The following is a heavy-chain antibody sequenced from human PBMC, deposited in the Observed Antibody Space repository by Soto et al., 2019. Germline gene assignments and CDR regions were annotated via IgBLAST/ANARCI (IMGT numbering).Heavy chain of an antibody. CDR2: ISYDGSNK. D-gene: IGHD6-25*01. CDR1: GFTFSSYA. Sequence: GGSLRLSCAASGFTFSSYAMHWVRQAPGKGLEWVAVISYDGSNKYYADSVKGRFTISRDNSKNTLYLQMNSLRAEDTAVYCCARDRGQPSPFDYWGQGTLVTVSS. CDR3: ARDRGQPSPFDY. V-gene: IGHV3-30*04. J-gene: IGHJ4*02.